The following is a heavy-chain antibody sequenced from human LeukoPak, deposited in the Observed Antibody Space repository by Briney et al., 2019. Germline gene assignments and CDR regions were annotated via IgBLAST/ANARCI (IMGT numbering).Heavy chain of an antibody. CDR1: GYTFTGYY. D-gene: IGHD1-1*01. V-gene: IGHV1-2*02. J-gene: IGHJ4*02. Sequence: ASVKVSCKASGYTFTGYYMHWVRQAPGQGLEWMGWINPNSGGTNYAQKFQGRVTMTRDTSISTAYMELSRLRSDDTAVYYCAREFPGDDPTHFDYWGQGTLVTVSS. CDR2: INPNSGGT. CDR3: AREFPGDDPTHFDY.